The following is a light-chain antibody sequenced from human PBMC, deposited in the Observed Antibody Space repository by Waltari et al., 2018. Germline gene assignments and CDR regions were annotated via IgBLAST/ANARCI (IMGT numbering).Light chain of an antibody. CDR2: RAS. J-gene: IGKJ1*01. CDR3: QQSYSIPWT. Sequence: DIQMTQSPSSLSTSVGDRVTVTCRASQSISRYLNWYQQKPGKAPNLLIYRASSLHSGVPSRFNGSGSRTDFTLTISSLKPEDFATYYCQQSYSIPWTFGQGTMVETK. CDR1: QSISRY. V-gene: IGKV1-39*01.